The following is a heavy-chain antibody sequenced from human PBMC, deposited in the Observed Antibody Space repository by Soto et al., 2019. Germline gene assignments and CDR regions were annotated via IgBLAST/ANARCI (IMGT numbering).Heavy chain of an antibody. CDR1: GFTFSSYS. CDR3: ARVIVREAALTVDY. Sequence: GGSLRLSCAASGFTFSSYSMNWVRQAPGKGLEWVSSISSSSSYIYYADSVKGRFTISRDNAKNSLYLQMNSLRAEDTAVYYCARVIVREAALTVDYWGQGTLVTVSS. J-gene: IGHJ4*02. V-gene: IGHV3-21*01. CDR2: ISSSSSYI. D-gene: IGHD3-10*01.